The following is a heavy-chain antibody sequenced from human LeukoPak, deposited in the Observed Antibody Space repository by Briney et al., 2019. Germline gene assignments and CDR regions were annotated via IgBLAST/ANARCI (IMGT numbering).Heavy chain of an antibody. V-gene: IGHV1-2*02. CDR1: GYTFADYY. Sequence: ASVKVSCKTSGYTFADYYLTWVRQAPGQGFEWLGWINPKTGVTKYAQNLLGRVTMTSDTSISTAYMELSRLTSDDTALYFCARDIILDSWGQGTLVTVSS. J-gene: IGHJ5*01. D-gene: IGHD1-14*01. CDR2: INPKTGVT. CDR3: ARDIILDS.